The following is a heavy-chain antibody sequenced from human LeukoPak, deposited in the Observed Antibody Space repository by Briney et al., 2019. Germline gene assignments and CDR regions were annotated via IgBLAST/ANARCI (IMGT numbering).Heavy chain of an antibody. CDR2: IYHSGST. Sequence: SETLSLTCAVSGYSIRSGYYGGWIRQPPGEGVEWIGSIYHSGSTYYNPSLKSRVTISVDTCKNQFSLKLSSVTAADTAVYYCARISYFAFDYWGQGTLVTVSS. CDR1: GYSIRSGYY. CDR3: ARISYFAFDY. J-gene: IGHJ4*02. D-gene: IGHD2-21*01. V-gene: IGHV4-38-2*01.